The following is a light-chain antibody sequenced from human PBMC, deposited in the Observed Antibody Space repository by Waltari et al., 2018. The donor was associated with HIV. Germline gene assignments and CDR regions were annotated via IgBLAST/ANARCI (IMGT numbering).Light chain of an antibody. CDR2: END. J-gene: IGLJ1*01. Sequence: QSVLTQPPSISAAPGQRITISCSGSISTIRTNPVSWYQQVPGTAPKLLIYENDKRPSGIPDRVSGSKSDTSATLGISGFRTGDEADYYCATWDSRLNSYVFGSGTTVIVL. CDR1: ISTIRTNP. V-gene: IGLV1-51*02. CDR3: ATWDSRLNSYV.